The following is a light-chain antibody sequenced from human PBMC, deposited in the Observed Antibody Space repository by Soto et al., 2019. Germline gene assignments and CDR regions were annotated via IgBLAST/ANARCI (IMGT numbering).Light chain of an antibody. CDR2: GNN. J-gene: IGLJ1*01. V-gene: IGLV1-40*01. Sequence: QSVLTQPPSVSGAPGQRVTISCTGSNSDIGAGYDVHWYQQHLPGTAPKLLIYGNNNRPSGVPDRFSGSKSGTSASLAITGLQADDEAYYYCLSFDSRLMEEVFGTGTKLTVL. CDR3: LSFDSRLMEEV. CDR1: NSDIGAGYD.